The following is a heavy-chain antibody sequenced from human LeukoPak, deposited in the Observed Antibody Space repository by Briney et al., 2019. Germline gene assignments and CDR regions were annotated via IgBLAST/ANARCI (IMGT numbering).Heavy chain of an antibody. Sequence: ASVKVSCKASGYTFTGYYVPWVRQAPGQGLEWMGWINPNTGGTNYAQKFQGRVTMTKDTSTNAAYMELNKLTSDDTAVYYCGRGNKSFDPWGQGTLVTVSS. J-gene: IGHJ5*02. CDR3: GRGNKSFDP. V-gene: IGHV1-2*02. CDR1: GYTFTGYY. CDR2: INPNTGGT.